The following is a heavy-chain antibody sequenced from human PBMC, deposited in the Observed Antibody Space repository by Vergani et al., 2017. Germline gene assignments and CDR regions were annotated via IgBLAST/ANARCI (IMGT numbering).Heavy chain of an antibody. V-gene: IGHV4-4*07. J-gene: IGHJ4*02. CDR1: GGSISSYY. Sequence: QVQLQESGPGLVKPSETLSLTCTVSGGSISSYYWSWIRQPAGKGLEWIGRIYTSGSTNYNPSLKSRVTMSVDTSKKQFSLKLSSVTAADTAVYYCARETYYYDSSGYYFAGPVDYWGQGTLVTVSS. CDR2: IYTSGST. D-gene: IGHD3-22*01. CDR3: ARETYYYDSSGYYFAGPVDY.